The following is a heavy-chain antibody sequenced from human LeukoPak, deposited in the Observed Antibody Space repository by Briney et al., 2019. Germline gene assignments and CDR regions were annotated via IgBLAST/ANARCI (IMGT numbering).Heavy chain of an antibody. J-gene: IGHJ6*02. V-gene: IGHV4-34*01. CDR3: ARGGGEQWLVLYYYGMDV. CDR1: GGSFSGYY. Sequence: PSETLSLTCAVYGGSFSGYYWSWIRQPPGKELEWIGEINHSGSTNYNPSLKSRVTISVDTSKNQFSLKLSSVTAADTAVYYCARGGGEQWLVLYYYGMDVWGQGTTVTVSS. CDR2: INHSGST. D-gene: IGHD6-19*01.